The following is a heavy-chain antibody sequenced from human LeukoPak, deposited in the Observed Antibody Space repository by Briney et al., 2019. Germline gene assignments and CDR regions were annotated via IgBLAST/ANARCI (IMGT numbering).Heavy chain of an antibody. CDR3: ARDYDVLTAYPPTQLFDP. V-gene: IGHV4-39*07. Sequence: ETLSLTCPVSGGSISSSSDYWGWIRQPPGKGLEWIGNIYYTGSTFYNPSLKSRVTISVDTSKDQFSLNLSSLTAADTAVYYCARDYDVLTAYPPTQLFDPWGQGTLVTVSS. CDR2: IYYTGST. D-gene: IGHD3-9*01. J-gene: IGHJ5*02. CDR1: GGSISSSSDY.